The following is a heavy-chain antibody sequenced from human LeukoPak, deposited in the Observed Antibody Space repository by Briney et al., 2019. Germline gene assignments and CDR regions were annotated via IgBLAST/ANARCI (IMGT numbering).Heavy chain of an antibody. CDR2: IRGSGGST. CDR3: ARARRSGGITMIRGVKDRGWFDP. CDR1: GFTFSSYA. Sequence: GGSLRLSCAASGFTFSSYAMSWVRQAPGKRLEWVSTIRGSGGSTYYADSVRGRFTISRDNSKNTLYLQMNSLRADDTAVYYCARARRSGGITMIRGVKDRGWFDPWGQGTLVTVSS. D-gene: IGHD3-10*01. V-gene: IGHV3-23*01. J-gene: IGHJ5*02.